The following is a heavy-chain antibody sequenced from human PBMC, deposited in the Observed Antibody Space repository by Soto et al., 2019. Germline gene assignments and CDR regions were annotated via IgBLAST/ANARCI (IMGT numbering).Heavy chain of an antibody. J-gene: IGHJ6*02. V-gene: IGHV4-30-4*01. Sequence: QVQLQESGPGLVKPSQTLSLTCTVSGGSMSSGDYYWSWIRQPPGKGLEWIGYIYYSGSTYYNPSLKSRVTISVDTSKNQFSLKLSSVTAADTAVYYCARDRGYDSSGYYYDYYYGMDVWGQGTTVTVSS. D-gene: IGHD3-22*01. CDR3: ARDRGYDSSGYYYDYYYGMDV. CDR2: IYYSGST. CDR1: GGSMSSGDYY.